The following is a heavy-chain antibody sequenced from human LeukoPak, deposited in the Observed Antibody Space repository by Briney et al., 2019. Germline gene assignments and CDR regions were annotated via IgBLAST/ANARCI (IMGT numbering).Heavy chain of an antibody. V-gene: IGHV3-30-3*01. CDR1: GFTFSSYA. J-gene: IGHJ4*02. Sequence: GGSLRLSCAASGFTFSSYAMHWVRQAPGKGLEWVAVISYDGSNKYYADSVKGRFTISRDNSKNTLYPQMNSLRAEDTAAYYCARDLEVDIVATIRGGFDYWGQGTLVTVSS. D-gene: IGHD5-12*01. CDR2: ISYDGSNK. CDR3: ARDLEVDIVATIRGGFDY.